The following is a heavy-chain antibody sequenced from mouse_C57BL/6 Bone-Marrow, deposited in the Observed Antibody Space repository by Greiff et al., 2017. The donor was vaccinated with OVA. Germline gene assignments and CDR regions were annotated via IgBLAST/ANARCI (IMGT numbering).Heavy chain of an antibody. Sequence: VTLMESGPCLVAPSQSLSITCTVSGFSLTSYAISWFRQPPGNGLEWLGVIWNGGGTNYNSALKSRLSISKDNSKSQVFLKMNSLQTDDTARYYCARDWFAYWGQGTLVTVSA. CDR3: ARDWFAY. CDR2: IWNGGGT. V-gene: IGHV2-9-1*01. J-gene: IGHJ3*01. CDR1: GFSLTSYA.